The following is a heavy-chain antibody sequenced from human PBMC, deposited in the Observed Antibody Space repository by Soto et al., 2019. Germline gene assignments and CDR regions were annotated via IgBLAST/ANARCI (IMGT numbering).Heavy chain of an antibody. CDR3: AKDVDSWARTFDI. CDR2: IKSKTDGGTT. CDR1: GFTFSNAW. V-gene: IGHV3-15*07. D-gene: IGHD3-22*01. Sequence: GGSLRLSCAASGFTFSNAWMNWVRQAPGKGLEWVGRIKSKTDGGTTDYAAPVKGRFTISRDDSKNTLYLQMNSLRAEDTAVYYCAKDVDSWARTFDIWGQGTMVTVSS. J-gene: IGHJ3*02.